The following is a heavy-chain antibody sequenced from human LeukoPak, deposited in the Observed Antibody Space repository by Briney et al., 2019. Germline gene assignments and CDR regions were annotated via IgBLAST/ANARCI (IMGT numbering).Heavy chain of an antibody. CDR1: GFTVSSTY. J-gene: IGHJ4*02. CDR2: IYSAGST. Sequence: GGSLRLSCAASGFTVSSTYMSWVRQAPGKGLEWVSIIYSAGSTYYAGSVKGRFTISRDNSKNTLYLQMNSLRAEDTAVYYCARADEEGDYWGQGTLVTVSS. V-gene: IGHV3-53*01. CDR3: ARADEEGDY.